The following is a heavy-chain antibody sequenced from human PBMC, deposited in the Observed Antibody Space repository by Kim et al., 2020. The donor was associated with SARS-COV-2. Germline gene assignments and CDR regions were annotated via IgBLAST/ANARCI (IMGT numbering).Heavy chain of an antibody. CDR3: ARDPGPYYYDSSGYSS. J-gene: IGHJ4*02. Sequence: GGSLRLSCAASGFTFSSYEMNWVRQAPGKGLEWVSYISSSGSTIYYADSVKGRFTISRDNAKNSLYLQMNSLRAEDTAVYYCARDPGPYYYDSSGYSSWGQGTLVTVSS. V-gene: IGHV3-48*03. D-gene: IGHD3-22*01. CDR2: ISSSGSTI. CDR1: GFTFSSYE.